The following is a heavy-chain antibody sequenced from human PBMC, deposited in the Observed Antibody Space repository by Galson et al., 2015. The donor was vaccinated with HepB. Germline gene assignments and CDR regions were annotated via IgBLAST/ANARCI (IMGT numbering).Heavy chain of an antibody. V-gene: IGHV1-24*01. J-gene: IGHJ4*02. CDR1: GYTLTELS. D-gene: IGHD3-10*01. CDR3: ATSGGGSGAFDY. Sequence: VKVSCKVSGYTLTELSMHWVRQAPGKGLEWMGGFDPEDGETIYAQKFQGRVTMTEDTSTDTAYMELSSLRSEDTAVYYCATSGGGSGAFDYWGQGTLVTVSS. CDR2: FDPEDGET.